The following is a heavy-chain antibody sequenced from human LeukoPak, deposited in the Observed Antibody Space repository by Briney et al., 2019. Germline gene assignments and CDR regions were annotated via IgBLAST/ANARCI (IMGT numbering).Heavy chain of an antibody. CDR3: AKGYVWGSYRPYYFDY. CDR2: ISGSGGST. V-gene: IGHV3-23*01. CDR1: GFTFSSYA. D-gene: IGHD3-16*02. Sequence: GGSLRLSCAASGFTFSSYAMSWVRQAPGKGLEWVSAISGSGGSTYYADSVKGRFTISRDNSKNTLYLQMNSLRAEDTAVYYCAKGYVWGSYRPYYFDYWGQGTLVTVSS. J-gene: IGHJ4*02.